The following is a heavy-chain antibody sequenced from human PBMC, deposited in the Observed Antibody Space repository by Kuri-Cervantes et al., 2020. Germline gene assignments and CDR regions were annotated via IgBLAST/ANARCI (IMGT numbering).Heavy chain of an antibody. Sequence: ASVKVSCKASGYTFTSYYMHWVRQAPGQGLEWMGIINPSGGSTSYAQKFQGRVTMTRDTSTSTVYMELRSLRSDDTAVYYCARVGNAGGIAAAGGGVDVWGQGTTVTVSS. CDR3: ARVGNAGGIAAAGGGVDV. CDR2: INPSGGST. CDR1: GYTFTSYY. J-gene: IGHJ6*02. V-gene: IGHV1-46*01. D-gene: IGHD6-13*01.